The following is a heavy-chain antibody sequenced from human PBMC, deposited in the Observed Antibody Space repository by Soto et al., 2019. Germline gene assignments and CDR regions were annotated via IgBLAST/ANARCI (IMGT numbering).Heavy chain of an antibody. CDR1: GYTFTSYY. Sequence: ASVKVSCKASGYTFTSYYMHWVRQAPGQGLERMGIINPSGGSTSYAQKFQGRVTMTRDTSTSTVYMELSSLRSEDTAVYYCARDTTAKGYGPNYYYYYYMDVWGKGTTVPVSS. J-gene: IGHJ6*03. CDR3: ARDTTAKGYGPNYYYYYYMDV. CDR2: INPSGGST. D-gene: IGHD5-12*01. V-gene: IGHV1-46*03.